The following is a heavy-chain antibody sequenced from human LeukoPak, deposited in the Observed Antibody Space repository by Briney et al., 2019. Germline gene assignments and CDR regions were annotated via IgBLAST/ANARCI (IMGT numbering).Heavy chain of an antibody. CDR3: ASLTTGTTSSYYFDY. CDR1: GGSISSYY. J-gene: IGHJ4*02. Sequence: SETLSLTSTVSGGSISSYYWSWIRQPPGKGLEWIGYIYYSGSTNYNPSLKSRVTISVDTSKNQFSLKLSSVTAADTAVYYCASLTTGTTSSYYFDYWGQGTLVTVSS. CDR2: IYYSGST. V-gene: IGHV4-59*01. D-gene: IGHD1-1*01.